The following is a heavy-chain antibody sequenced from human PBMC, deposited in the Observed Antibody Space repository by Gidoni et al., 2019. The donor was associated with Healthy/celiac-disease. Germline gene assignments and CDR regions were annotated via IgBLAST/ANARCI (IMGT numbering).Heavy chain of an antibody. CDR2: ISYDRSNR. D-gene: IGHD2-2*01. J-gene: IGHJ6*02. V-gene: IGHV3-30-3*01. CDR1: GFTFSSYA. Sequence: QVQLVESGGGVVQPGRSLRPSCAASGFTFSSYAMHWVRQGPGKGLEWVAVISYDRSNRYYADSVKGRFTISRDNSKNTLYLQMNSLRAEDTAVYYCAREDIVVVPAATEWYYYGMDVWGQGTTVTVSS. CDR3: AREDIVVVPAATEWYYYGMDV.